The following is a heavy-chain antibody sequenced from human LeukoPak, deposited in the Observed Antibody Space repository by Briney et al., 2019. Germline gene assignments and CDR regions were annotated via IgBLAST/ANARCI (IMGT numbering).Heavy chain of an antibody. CDR1: GFTFSSYD. V-gene: IGHV3-13*01. CDR3: ARGYSSGWYNWFDP. D-gene: IGHD6-19*01. J-gene: IGHJ5*02. CDR2: IGTAGDT. Sequence: GGSLRLSWAASGFTFSSYDMHWFRQATGKVLDWVSAIGTAGDTYYPGSVKGRFTISRENAKNSLYLQMNSLRAGDTAVYYCARGYSSGWYNWFDPWGQGTLVTVSS.